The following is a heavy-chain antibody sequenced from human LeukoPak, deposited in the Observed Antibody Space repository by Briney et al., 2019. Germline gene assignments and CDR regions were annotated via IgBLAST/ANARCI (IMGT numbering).Heavy chain of an antibody. CDR3: AKGRFMITFGGVINY. V-gene: IGHV3-23*01. J-gene: IGHJ4*02. CDR1: GFTFSNYG. D-gene: IGHD3-16*01. Sequence: PGGSLRLSCVASGFTFSNYGMSWVRQAPGKGLEWVSRISFSGANTYYADSVRGRFTISRDNSKNTLYLQMNSLRAEDTAVYYCAKGRFMITFGGVINYWGQGTLVTVSS. CDR2: ISFSGANT.